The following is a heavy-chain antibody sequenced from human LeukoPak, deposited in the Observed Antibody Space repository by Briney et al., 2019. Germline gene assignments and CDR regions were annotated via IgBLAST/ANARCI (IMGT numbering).Heavy chain of an antibody. CDR2: ISSSSSYI. CDR1: GFTFSSYS. V-gene: IGHV3-21*01. J-gene: IGHJ4*02. D-gene: IGHD3-22*01. CDR3: ARDGSGVWGDSSGYLFDY. Sequence: PGGSLRLSCAASGFTFSSYSMNWVRQAPGKGLEWVSSISSSSSYIYYADSVKGRFTISRDNAKNSLYLQMNSLRAEDTAVYYCARDGSGVWGDSSGYLFDYWGQGTLVTVSS.